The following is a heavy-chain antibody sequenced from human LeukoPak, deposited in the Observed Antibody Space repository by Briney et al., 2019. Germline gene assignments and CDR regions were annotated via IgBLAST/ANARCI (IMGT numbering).Heavy chain of an antibody. J-gene: IGHJ4*02. CDR3: ARGGFYYDSSGYVESFDY. CDR1: GYTFTTYG. Sequence: GASVKVSRKASGYTFTTYGASWVRQAPGQGLEWMGCINTHNGDTNYAQKVQDRVTMTTDTSTNTAYMELRSLRSDDTAVYYCARGGFYYDSSGYVESFDYWGQGTLVTVSS. D-gene: IGHD3-22*01. CDR2: INTHNGDT. V-gene: IGHV1-18*01.